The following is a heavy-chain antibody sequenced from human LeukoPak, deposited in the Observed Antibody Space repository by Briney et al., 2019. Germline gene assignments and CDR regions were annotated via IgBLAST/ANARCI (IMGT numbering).Heavy chain of an antibody. CDR2: ISYDGSNK. Sequence: GGSLRLSCAASGFTFSSYGMHWVRQAPGKGLEWVAVISYDGSNKYYADSVKGRFTISRDNSKNTLYLQMNSLRAEDTAVYYCAKAPKAGRYCSGGSCPYYYGMDVWGQGTTVTVSS. CDR3: AKAPKAGRYCSGGSCPYYYGMDV. D-gene: IGHD2-15*01. V-gene: IGHV3-30*18. CDR1: GFTFSSYG. J-gene: IGHJ6*02.